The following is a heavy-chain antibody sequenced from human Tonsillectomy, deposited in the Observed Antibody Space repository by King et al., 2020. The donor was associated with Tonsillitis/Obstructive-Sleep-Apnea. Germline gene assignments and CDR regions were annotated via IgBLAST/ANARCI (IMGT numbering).Heavy chain of an antibody. CDR3: ARSLAVTGLDYYYYYMDV. CDR2: IIPIFGTA. Sequence: QLVQSGAEVKKPGSSVKVSCKASGGTFSSYAISWVRQAPGQGLEWMGGIIPIFGTANYAQKFQGRVTITADESTSTAYMELSSLRSEDTAVYYCARSLAVTGLDYYYYYMDVWGKGTTGTVSS. CDR1: GGTFSSYA. D-gene: IGHD4-17*01. J-gene: IGHJ6*03. V-gene: IGHV1-69*01.